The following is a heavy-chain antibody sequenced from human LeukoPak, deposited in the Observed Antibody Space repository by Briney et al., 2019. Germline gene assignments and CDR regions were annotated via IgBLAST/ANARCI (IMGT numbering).Heavy chain of an antibody. J-gene: IGHJ4*02. D-gene: IGHD5-12*01. CDR1: GYGFTTYS. CDR2: IYPGDSDA. V-gene: IGHV5-51*01. Sequence: GESLKISCMGSGYGFTTYSIGWVRQMPGKGLEWMGIIYPGDSDARYSPSFQGQVTILVDKSISTAYLQWSSLKASDTAMYYCAGGYSGYDQIDYWGQGTLVTVSS. CDR3: AGGYSGYDQIDY.